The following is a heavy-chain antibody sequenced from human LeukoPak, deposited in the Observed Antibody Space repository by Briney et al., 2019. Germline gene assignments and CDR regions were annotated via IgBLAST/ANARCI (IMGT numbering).Heavy chain of an antibody. Sequence: PGGSLRLSCVASGFTLSSYAMFWVRQAPGKGLEWVAVISYDGNNKNYADSVKGRFTISRDNSKNTLYMQMSSLRPEDTAVYYCARDYGEYCSGDCPVDYYYYAMDVWGQGTTVTVSS. CDR3: ARDYGEYCSGDCPVDYYYYAMDV. CDR1: GFTLSSYA. V-gene: IGHV3-30-3*01. CDR2: ISYDGNNK. D-gene: IGHD2-21*02. J-gene: IGHJ6*02.